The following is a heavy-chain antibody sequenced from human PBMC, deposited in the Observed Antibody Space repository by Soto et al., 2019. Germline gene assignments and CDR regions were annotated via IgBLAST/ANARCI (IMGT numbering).Heavy chain of an antibody. D-gene: IGHD6-6*01. V-gene: IGHV1-18*04. CDR1: GYTLTSYG. Sequence: ASVKVSCKASGYTLTSYGISWVRQAPGQGLEWMGWISAYDGSTKYAQKLQGRVTMTTDPSTSTAYMELRSLRSDDTAVYYCARDPTTAYSSSSFDYWGQGTLVTVS. CDR3: ARDPTTAYSSSSFDY. J-gene: IGHJ4*02. CDR2: ISAYDGST.